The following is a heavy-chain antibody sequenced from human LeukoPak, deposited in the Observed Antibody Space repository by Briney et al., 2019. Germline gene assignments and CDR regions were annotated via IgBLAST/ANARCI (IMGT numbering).Heavy chain of an antibody. J-gene: IGHJ4*02. CDR1: GFTFSSYA. CDR2: ISGSGGST. V-gene: IGHV3-23*01. Sequence: GGSLRLSCAASGFTFSSYAMSWVRQAPGKGLEWVSAISGSGGSTYYADSVKGRFTISRDNSKNTLYLQMNSPRAEDTAVYYCAKSYYDFWSGYLPFDYWGQGTLVTVSS. D-gene: IGHD3-3*01. CDR3: AKSYYDFWSGYLPFDY.